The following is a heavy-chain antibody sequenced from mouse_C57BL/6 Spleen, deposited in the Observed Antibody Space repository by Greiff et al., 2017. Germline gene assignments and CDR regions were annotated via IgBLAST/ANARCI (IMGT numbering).Heavy chain of an antibody. CDR3: ARERNLYDGYYGGYCDV. CDR2: INPNNGGT. CDR1: GYTFTDYN. Sequence: VQLQQSGPELVKPGASVKIPCKASGYTFTDYNMDWVKQSHGKSLEWIGDINPNNGGTIYNQKFKGKATLTVDKSSSTAYMELRSLTSEDTAVYYCARERNLYDGYYGGYCDVWGTGTTVTVSS. V-gene: IGHV1-18*01. D-gene: IGHD2-3*01. J-gene: IGHJ1*03.